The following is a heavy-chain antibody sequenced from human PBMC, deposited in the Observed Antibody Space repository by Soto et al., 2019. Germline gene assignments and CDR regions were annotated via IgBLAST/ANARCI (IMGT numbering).Heavy chain of an antibody. CDR3: AVHRATPGAALSNWFGP. Sequence: PSETLSLTCNVSGDSITSGGYYWSWIRQQPGKGLEWIGYVYHSGSTYYNPSLKSRITMSLDTSKNQFSLKLSSVTVADTAVYYCAVHRATPGAALSNWFGPWGQGSLVTVSS. J-gene: IGHJ5*02. CDR1: GDSITSGGYY. CDR2: VYHSGST. D-gene: IGHD1-26*01. V-gene: IGHV4-31*03.